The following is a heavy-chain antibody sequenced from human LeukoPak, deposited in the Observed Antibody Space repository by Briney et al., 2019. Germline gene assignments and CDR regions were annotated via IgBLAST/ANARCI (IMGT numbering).Heavy chain of an antibody. Sequence: AGSLRLSCAASAFTFSTYWMHWVRQAQGKGLVWVSRIKSDGSTNYPDSVKGRFTISRDNAKNTLSLQMNSLRPEDTGVYYCARAPSEIGGYYPEYFRHWGQGTLVTVSS. CDR2: IKSDGST. J-gene: IGHJ1*01. D-gene: IGHD3-3*01. CDR3: ARAPSEIGGYYPEYFRH. V-gene: IGHV3-74*01. CDR1: AFTFSTYW.